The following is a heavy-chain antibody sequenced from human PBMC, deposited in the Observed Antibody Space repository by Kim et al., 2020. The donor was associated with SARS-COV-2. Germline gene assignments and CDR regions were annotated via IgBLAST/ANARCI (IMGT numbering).Heavy chain of an antibody. D-gene: IGHD2-2*02. V-gene: IGHV4-34*01. Sequence: SETLSLTCAVYGGSFSGYYWSWIRQPPGKGLEWIGEINHSGSTNYNPSLKSRVTISVDTSKNQFSLKLSSVTAADTAVYYCARGLVGYCSSTSCYMRYYYYYGMDVWGQGTTVTVSS. CDR1: GGSFSGYY. CDR2: INHSGST. CDR3: ARGLVGYCSSTSCYMRYYYYYGMDV. J-gene: IGHJ6*02.